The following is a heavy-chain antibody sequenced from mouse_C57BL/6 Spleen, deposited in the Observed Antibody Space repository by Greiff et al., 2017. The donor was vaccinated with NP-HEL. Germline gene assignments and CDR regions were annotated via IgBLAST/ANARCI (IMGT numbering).Heavy chain of an antibody. CDR3: ARQYYGSSPLRYAMDY. D-gene: IGHD1-1*01. CDR1: GYTFTSYW. CDR2: IDPSDSYT. Sequence: QVQLKQPGAELVMPGASVKLSCKASGYTFTSYWMHWVKQRPGQGLEWIGEIDPSDSYTNYTQKFKGKSTLTVDKSSSTAYMQLSSLTSEDSAVYYCARQYYGSSPLRYAMDYWGQGTSVTVSS. J-gene: IGHJ4*01. V-gene: IGHV1-69*01.